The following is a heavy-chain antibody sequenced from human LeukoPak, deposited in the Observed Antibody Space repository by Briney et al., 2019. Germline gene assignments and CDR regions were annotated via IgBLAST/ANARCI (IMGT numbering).Heavy chain of an antibody. CDR3: TIVVVVGANSQVDHFDY. V-gene: IGHV3-66*01. J-gene: IGHJ4*02. CDR1: GFTFTFSTSG. Sequence: GGSLRLSCAAPGFTFTFSTSGVHWVRQAPGKGLEWVSVIYSGGSTYYADSVKGRFTISRDNSKNTLYLQMNSLRAEDTAVYYCTIVVVVGANSQVDHFDYWGQGTLVTVSS. CDR2: IYSGGST. D-gene: IGHD2-15*01.